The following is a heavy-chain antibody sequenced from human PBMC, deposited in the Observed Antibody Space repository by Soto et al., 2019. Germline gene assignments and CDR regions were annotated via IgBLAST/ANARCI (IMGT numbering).Heavy chain of an antibody. V-gene: IGHV1-46*02. CDR3: ARDSTYYYDSSGYYFGY. J-gene: IGHJ4*02. D-gene: IGHD3-22*01. CDR1: GDTLKCRS. CDR2: INPSGGST. Sequence: GIPVEASSKAPGDTLKCRSMRSPQQDTKQGLEWMGIINPSGGSTSYAQKFQGRVTMTRDTSTSTVYMELSSLRSEDTAVYYCARDSTYYYDSSGYYFGYWGQGTLVTASS.